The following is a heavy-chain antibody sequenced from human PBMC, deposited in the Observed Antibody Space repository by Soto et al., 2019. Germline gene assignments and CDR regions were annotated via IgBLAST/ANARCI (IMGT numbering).Heavy chain of an antibody. CDR1: CAFITYGAYP. Sequence: QLPLHMFGSGMGKPFPNLSPNRPVSCAFITYGAYPLSLVRETTGKGLEWIGYINHLETTFYNPSFESRLTLSIDRTKNQFSLNLKSMSAADRAVYFCARGGGFDSFDYWGQGILVTVSS. CDR3: ARGGGFDSFDY. V-gene: IGHV4-30-2*01. D-gene: IGHD3-10*01. CDR2: INHLETT. J-gene: IGHJ4*02.